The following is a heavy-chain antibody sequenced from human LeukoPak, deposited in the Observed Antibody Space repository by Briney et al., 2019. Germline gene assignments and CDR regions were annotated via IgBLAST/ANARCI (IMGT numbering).Heavy chain of an antibody. CDR2: IFPIFGTA. D-gene: IGHD2-15*01. V-gene: IGHV1-69*05. Sequence: GSSVKVFCKASGGTLRSYAISWVRQAPGQGLEWMGGIFPIFGTATYAQQLQGRVEITTEESTSTAYMALSSVRSEDTAVYYCARDLDGGSYGAFNFWGQGTLVTVSS. CDR1: GGTLRSYA. J-gene: IGHJ4*02. CDR3: ARDLDGGSYGAFNF.